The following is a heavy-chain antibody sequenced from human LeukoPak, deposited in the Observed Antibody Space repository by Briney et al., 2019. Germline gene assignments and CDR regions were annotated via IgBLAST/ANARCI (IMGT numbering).Heavy chain of an antibody. Sequence: PSETLSLTCAVYGGSFSGYYWSWIRQPPGKGLEWIGEINHSGSTNYNPSLKSRVTISIDTSKNQFPLKLSSVTAADTAVYYCARAMIVVIITTPGYFDLWGRGTLVTVSS. CDR2: INHSGST. CDR1: GGSFSGYY. V-gene: IGHV4-34*01. CDR3: ARAMIVVIITTPGYFDL. J-gene: IGHJ2*01. D-gene: IGHD3-22*01.